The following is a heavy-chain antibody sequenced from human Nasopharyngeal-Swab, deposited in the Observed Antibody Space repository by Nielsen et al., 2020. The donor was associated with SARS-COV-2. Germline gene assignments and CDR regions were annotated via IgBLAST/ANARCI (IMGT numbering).Heavy chain of an antibody. CDR2: INQRGST. Sequence: SQTLSLTGAVYGGSFSGYYWSWIRQPPGKGLEWIGEINQRGSTNYYPSLKSRVTMSVDTSKNQFSLRLNSVTAADTAVYFCARGDGRTVWRSYSFDSWGQGTLVTVSS. CDR1: GGSFSGYY. D-gene: IGHD1-26*01. CDR3: ARGDGRTVWRSYSFDS. V-gene: IGHV4-34*01. J-gene: IGHJ4*02.